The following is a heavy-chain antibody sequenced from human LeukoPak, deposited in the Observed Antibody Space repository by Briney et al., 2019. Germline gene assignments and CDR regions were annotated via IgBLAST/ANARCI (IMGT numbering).Heavy chain of an antibody. CDR1: GYTFTSYG. V-gene: IGHV1-18*01. CDR2: ISAYNGNT. Sequence: ASVKVSCKASGYTFTSYGISWVRQAPGQGLEWMGWISAYNGNTNYAQKLQGRVTMTTDTSTSTAYMELRSLRSDDTAVYYCARASYGRAYYYSMDVWGQGTTVTVSS. J-gene: IGHJ6*02. D-gene: IGHD4-17*01. CDR3: ARASYGRAYYYSMDV.